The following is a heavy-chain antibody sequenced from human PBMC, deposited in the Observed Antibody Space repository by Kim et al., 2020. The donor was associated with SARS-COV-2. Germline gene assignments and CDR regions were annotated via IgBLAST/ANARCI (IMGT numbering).Heavy chain of an antibody. J-gene: IGHJ4*02. V-gene: IGHV3-11*05. CDR1: GFTFSAYY. CDR3: ARELRGYSYGSD. Sequence: GGSLRLSCAASGFTFSAYYMSWLRQAPEKGLEWISYISTDSSDIQYANSVKGRFTTSRDNAKNSLYLQMNSLRGEDTAVYYCARELRGYSYGSDWGQGALVTVSS. CDR2: ISTDSSDI. D-gene: IGHD5-18*01.